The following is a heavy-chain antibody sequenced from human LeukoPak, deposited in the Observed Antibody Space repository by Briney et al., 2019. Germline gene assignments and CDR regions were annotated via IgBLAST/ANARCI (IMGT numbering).Heavy chain of an antibody. Sequence: NPSETLSLTCSVSGGSISNNNYYWGWIRQPPGKGLEWIGNIYYSGSTYYNPSLKSRVTISVDTSKNQFSLKLSSVTAADTAVYYCARWPSSSWYDYWGQGTLVTVSS. CDR2: IYYSGST. V-gene: IGHV4-39*07. CDR1: GGSISNNNYY. CDR3: ARWPSSSWYDY. J-gene: IGHJ4*02. D-gene: IGHD6-13*01.